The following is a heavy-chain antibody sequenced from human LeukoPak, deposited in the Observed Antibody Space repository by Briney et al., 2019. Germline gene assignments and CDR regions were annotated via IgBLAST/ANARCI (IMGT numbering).Heavy chain of an antibody. V-gene: IGHV5-51*01. Sequence: GESLKISCKGSGYSFTSYWIGWVRQMPGKGLEWMGMIYPGDVDTRYSPSFEGQVTISADKSISTAYLQWSSLKASDTAMYYCSRLGYCTNGICYSLPYWGQGTLVTVSS. CDR3: SRLGYCTNGICYSLPY. CDR2: IYPGDVDT. CDR1: GYSFTSYW. D-gene: IGHD2-8*01. J-gene: IGHJ4*02.